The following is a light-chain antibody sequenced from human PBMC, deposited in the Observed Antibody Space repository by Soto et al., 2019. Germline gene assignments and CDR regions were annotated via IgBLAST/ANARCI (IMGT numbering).Light chain of an antibody. CDR3: QQHNQWPIT. CDR2: YIS. Sequence: ESVLTQHPAKLSVSPRETASLSCRAGQSAGNFLAWYQQKPGEAPRLLIYYISTRATGIPARFSGSGSGTEFTLTITLLQSEDSAVYYCQQHNQWPITFGQGSRLENK. J-gene: IGKJ5*01. V-gene: IGKV3D-15*01. CDR1: QSAGNF.